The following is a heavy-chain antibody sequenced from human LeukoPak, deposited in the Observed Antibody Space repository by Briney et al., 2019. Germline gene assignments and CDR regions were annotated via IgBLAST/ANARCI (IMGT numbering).Heavy chain of an antibody. Sequence: SGGSLRLSCAASGFTFSNYWMSWVRQAPGKGLEWVANIKQDGNEKYYVDSVKGRFTISRDNGKNSLYLQMNSLRVEDTAVYYCARWHAAGLSFDFWGQGTLVTVSS. D-gene: IGHD6-13*01. J-gene: IGHJ4*02. CDR1: GFTFSNYW. V-gene: IGHV3-7*01. CDR2: IKQDGNEK. CDR3: ARWHAAGLSFDF.